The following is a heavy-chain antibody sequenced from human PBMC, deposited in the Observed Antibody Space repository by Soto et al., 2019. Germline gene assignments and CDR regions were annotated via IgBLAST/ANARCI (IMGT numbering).Heavy chain of an antibody. CDR2: IKNRADGGTT. V-gene: IGHV3-15*01. CDR1: GITFTNAW. CDR3: TTDPGDYEDF. Sequence: EVQLLESGGGLVQPGGSLRLSCVASGITFTNAWMSWVRQAPGKGLEWVGRIKNRADGGTTDYAAPVRGRFTISRDDSKNTLFLQMNSLEAEDTAVYYCTTDPGDYEDFWGQGTLVTVSS. J-gene: IGHJ4*02. D-gene: IGHD4-17*01.